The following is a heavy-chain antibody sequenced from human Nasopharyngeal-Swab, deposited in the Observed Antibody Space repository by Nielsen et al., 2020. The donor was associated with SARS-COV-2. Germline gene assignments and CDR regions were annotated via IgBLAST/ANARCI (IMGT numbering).Heavy chain of an antibody. CDR2: IIPILGIA. J-gene: IGHJ4*02. CDR1: GGTFSSYA. V-gene: IGHV1-69*04. D-gene: IGHD4-17*01. Sequence: SVKVSCKASGGTFSSYAISWVRQAPGQGLEWMGRIIPILGIANYAQKFQGRATITADKSTSTAYMELSSLRSEDTAVYYCAGPRGDYGGFDYWGQGTLVTVSS. CDR3: AGPRGDYGGFDY.